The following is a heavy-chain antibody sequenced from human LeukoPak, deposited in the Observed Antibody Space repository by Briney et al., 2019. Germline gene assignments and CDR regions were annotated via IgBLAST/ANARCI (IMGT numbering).Heavy chain of an antibody. CDR3: AREGCSGYVDF. CDR2: VAQDGSEK. D-gene: IGHD6-19*01. V-gene: IGHV3-7*01. Sequence: GGSLRLSCAASGFTFTNYWMSWVRQAPGKGLEWVANVAQDGSEKYYLDSVKGRFTISRDNADNSLYLQMNSLTVEDTAVYYCAREGCSGYVDFWGQGTLVTVSS. CDR1: GFTFTNYW. J-gene: IGHJ4*02.